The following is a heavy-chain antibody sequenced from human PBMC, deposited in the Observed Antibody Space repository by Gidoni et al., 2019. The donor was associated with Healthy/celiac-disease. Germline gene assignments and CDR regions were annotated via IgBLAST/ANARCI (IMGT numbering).Heavy chain of an antibody. J-gene: IGHJ4*02. D-gene: IGHD2-21*02. CDR3: ALGYCGGDCYPRGHYFDY. CDR2: INHSGST. Sequence: QVPLQQWGAGLLKPSETLSLTCAVYGGSFSGYYWSWIRQPPGKGLEWIGEINHSGSTNYNPSLKSRVTISVDTSKNQFSLKLSSVTAADTAVYYCALGYCGGDCYPRGHYFDYWGQGTLVTVSS. CDR1: GGSFSGYY. V-gene: IGHV4-34*01.